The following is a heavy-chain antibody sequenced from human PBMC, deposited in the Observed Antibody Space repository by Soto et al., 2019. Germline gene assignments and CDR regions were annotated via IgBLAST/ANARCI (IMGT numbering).Heavy chain of an antibody. D-gene: IGHD6-13*01. CDR2: IYYSGST. J-gene: IGHJ6*02. CDR1: GGSISSSNYY. Sequence: SETLSLTGTVSGGSISSSNYYWVCIRQPPGKALEYFGTIYYSGSTYYNPSLKSRVTMAVDTSKNQFSLELSSVTAADTAVYYCARRKGLWYYNGMDVWGQGTTVTVSS. V-gene: IGHV4-39*01. CDR3: ARRKGLWYYNGMDV.